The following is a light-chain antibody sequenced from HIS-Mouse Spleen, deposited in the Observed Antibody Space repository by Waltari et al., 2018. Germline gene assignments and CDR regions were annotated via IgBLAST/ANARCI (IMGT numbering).Light chain of an antibody. J-gene: IGLJ3*02. V-gene: IGLV3-10*01. CDR1: ALPKKY. Sequence: SYELTQPPSVSVSPGQTARITCSGDALPKKYAYWYQQKSGQAPVLVSYEDSKRPAGIAERFSGSSSGTMATLTIGGAHVEDEADYYCYSTDSSGNHRRVFGGGTKLTVL. CDR2: EDS. CDR3: YSTDSSGNHRRV.